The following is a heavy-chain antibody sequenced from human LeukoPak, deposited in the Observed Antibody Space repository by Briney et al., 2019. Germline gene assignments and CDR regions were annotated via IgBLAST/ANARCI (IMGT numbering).Heavy chain of an antibody. CDR1: GDSVSSNSVT. CDR2: TYYRSTWYN. D-gene: IGHD2-2*01. Sequence: SQTLSLTCAISGDSVSSNSVTWNWIRQSPSRGIGWLGRTYYRSTWYNDYAVSVRGRITVNPDTSKNQFSLHLNSVTPEDTAVYYCARRLTQYDCFDPWGQGILVTVSS. V-gene: IGHV6-1*01. J-gene: IGHJ5*02. CDR3: ARRLTQYDCFDP.